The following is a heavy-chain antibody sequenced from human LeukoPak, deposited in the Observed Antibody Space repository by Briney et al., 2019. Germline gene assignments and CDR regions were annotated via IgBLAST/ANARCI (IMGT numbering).Heavy chain of an antibody. CDR2: ISWNSGSI. CDR3: AKDIGPSSVRFLEWSGGFDY. CDR1: GSTFDDNA. J-gene: IGHJ4*02. D-gene: IGHD3-3*01. Sequence: GGCLRLSCAASGSTFDDNATHWVRQAPGKCLEWVSCISWNSGSIGYTDSVKGRFTISRDKAKNSLYLQMNSPRAENTALYYCAKDIGPSSVRFLEWSGGFDYWRQGTLVTVCS. V-gene: IGHV3-9*01.